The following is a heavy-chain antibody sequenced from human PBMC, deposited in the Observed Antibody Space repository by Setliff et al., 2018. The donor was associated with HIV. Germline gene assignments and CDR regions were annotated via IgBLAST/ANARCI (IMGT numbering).Heavy chain of an antibody. Sequence: PGGSLRLSCTTSGFTFGDYAVTWVRQAPGKGLEWVGRTRNKVNSYTTEYAASVKGRFTISRDDSKNSLYLQMNNLKTEDTAMYYCTTDWGGGGGAPLDPWGQGTLVTVSS. CDR3: TTDWGGGGGAPLDP. J-gene: IGHJ5*02. CDR2: TRNKVNSYTT. V-gene: IGHV3-72*01. CDR1: GFTFGDYA. D-gene: IGHD2-21*01.